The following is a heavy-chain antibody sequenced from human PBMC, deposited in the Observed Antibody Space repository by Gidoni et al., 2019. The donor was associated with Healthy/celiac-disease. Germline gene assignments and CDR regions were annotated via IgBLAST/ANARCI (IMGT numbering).Heavy chain of an antibody. V-gene: IGHV1-8*01. CDR1: GYTFTSYD. J-gene: IGHJ6*02. D-gene: IGHD1-26*01. CDR3: ARDHTVGATTTYYYYYGMDV. CDR2: MNPNSGNT. Sequence: QVQLVQSGAEVKKPGASVKVSCKASGYTFTSYDINWVRQATGQGLEWMGWMNPNSGNTGYAQKFQGRVTMTRNTSISTAYMELSSLRSEDTAVYYCARDHTVGATTTYYYYYGMDVWGQGTTVTVSS.